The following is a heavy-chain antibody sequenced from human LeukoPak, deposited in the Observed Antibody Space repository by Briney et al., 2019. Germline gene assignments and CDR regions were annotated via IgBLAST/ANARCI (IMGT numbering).Heavy chain of an antibody. CDR2: IIPIFGTA. J-gene: IGHJ5*02. CDR3: ARGPRYCSSTSCPMGGYRYNWFDP. CDR1: GGTFSSYA. D-gene: IGHD2-2*01. V-gene: IGHV1-69*13. Sequence: SVKVSCKASGGTFSSYAISWVRQAPGQGLEWMGGIIPIFGTANYAQKFQGRVTITADESTSTAYMELSSLRSEDTAVYYCARGPRYCSSTSCPMGGYRYNWFDPWGQGTLVTVSS.